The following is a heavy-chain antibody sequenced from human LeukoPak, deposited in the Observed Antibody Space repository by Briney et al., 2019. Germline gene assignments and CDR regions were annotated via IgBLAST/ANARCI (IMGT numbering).Heavy chain of an antibody. CDR1: GFTFSSYA. J-gene: IGHJ6*03. Sequence: GGSLRLSCAASGFTFSSYAMNWVRQAPGKGLEWVSGISGSGGSTYYAGSVKGRFTISRDNSKNTLYLQMNSLRAEDTAVYYCAKASGYSYGYYMDVWGKGTTVTVSS. CDR2: ISGSGGST. D-gene: IGHD5-18*01. CDR3: AKASGYSYGYYMDV. V-gene: IGHV3-23*01.